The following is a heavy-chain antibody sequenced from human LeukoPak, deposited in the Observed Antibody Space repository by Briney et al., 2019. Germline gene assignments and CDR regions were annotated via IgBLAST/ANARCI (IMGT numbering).Heavy chain of an antibody. Sequence: GGSLRLSCAVSGFTFRSYAMKWVRQAPGKGLEWVSAITADGSSTHYTISVKGRFIISRDTPKNTLYLQMNSLRAEDTAVYYCAELGITMIGGVWGKGTTVTISS. CDR1: GFTFRSYA. CDR2: ITADGSST. V-gene: IGHV3-23*01. D-gene: IGHD3-10*02. J-gene: IGHJ6*04. CDR3: AELGITMIGGV.